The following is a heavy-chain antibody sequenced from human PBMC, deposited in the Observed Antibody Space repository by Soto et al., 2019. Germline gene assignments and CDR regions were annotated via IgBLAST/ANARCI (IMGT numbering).Heavy chain of an antibody. D-gene: IGHD6-19*01. CDR1: GFTFSSYA. V-gene: IGHV3-23*01. Sequence: GGSLRLSCAASGFTFSSYAMSWVRLAPGKGLEWVSGISGSGGSTYYADSVKGRFTSSRDNSKNTLYLQMNSLRAEDTAVYYCAKERGLAVAGSFPEYWGQGSLVTVAS. CDR2: ISGSGGST. J-gene: IGHJ4*02. CDR3: AKERGLAVAGSFPEY.